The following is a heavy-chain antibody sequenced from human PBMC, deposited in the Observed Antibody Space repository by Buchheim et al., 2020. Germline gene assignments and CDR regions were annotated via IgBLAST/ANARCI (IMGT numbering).Heavy chain of an antibody. CDR2: IYYSGST. CDR3: ARVRIYGTGATPDY. CDR1: GGSISSYY. D-gene: IGHD3-10*01. Sequence: QVQLQESGPGLVKPSETLSLTCTVSGGSISSYYWSWIRQPPGKGLEWIGYIYYSGSTNYNPSLKSRVTISVDTSKNQFSLKLSSVTAADTAVYYCARVRIYGTGATPDYWGQGTL. J-gene: IGHJ4*02. V-gene: IGHV4-59*12.